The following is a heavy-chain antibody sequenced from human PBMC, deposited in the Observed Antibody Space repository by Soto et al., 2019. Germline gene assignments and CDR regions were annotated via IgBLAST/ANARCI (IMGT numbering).Heavy chain of an antibody. J-gene: IGHJ4*02. V-gene: IGHV1-18*01. D-gene: IGHD3-10*01. CDR2: ISAYNGNT. Sequence: QVQLVQSGAEVKKPWASVKVSCEASGYTFTSYGISLVRQAPGQGLAWMGWISAYNGNTNYEQKLQGRVTMTTDTSTSTAYMELRSLRSDDTAVYYCARYKGAYRAMVRGVIVDYWGQGTLVTVSS. CDR3: ARYKGAYRAMVRGVIVDY. CDR1: GYTFTSYG.